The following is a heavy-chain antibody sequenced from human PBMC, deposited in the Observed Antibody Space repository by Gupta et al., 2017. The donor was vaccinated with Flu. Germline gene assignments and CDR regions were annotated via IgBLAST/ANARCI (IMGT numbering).Heavy chain of an antibody. D-gene: IGHD1-26*01. Sequence: QVQLVQSGAEAKKPGSSVKVSCMASGGTFSSHGVIWVRQAPRQGLEWMGGIIPLYGTANYAQKFQGRVAIPADKSTNTVYMELSSLRSEDTAVYYCARDYSGSYYGWLDPWGQGTLVTVSS. CDR1: GGTFSSHG. V-gene: IGHV1-69*06. CDR3: ARDYSGSYYGWLDP. J-gene: IGHJ5*02. CDR2: IIPLYGTA.